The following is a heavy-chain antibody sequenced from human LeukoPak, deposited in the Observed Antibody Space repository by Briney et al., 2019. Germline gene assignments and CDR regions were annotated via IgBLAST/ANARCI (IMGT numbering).Heavy chain of an antibody. Sequence: GSLRLSCAASGFTFSSYAMHWVRQAPGKGLEWVAVISYDGSNKYYADSVKGRFTISRDNFKNTLYLQLDSLRAEDTAVYYCAREGRVAGFDYWGQGTLVTVSS. CDR2: ISYDGSNK. CDR1: GFTFSSYA. J-gene: IGHJ4*02. V-gene: IGHV3-30-3*01. D-gene: IGHD6-19*01. CDR3: AREGRVAGFDY.